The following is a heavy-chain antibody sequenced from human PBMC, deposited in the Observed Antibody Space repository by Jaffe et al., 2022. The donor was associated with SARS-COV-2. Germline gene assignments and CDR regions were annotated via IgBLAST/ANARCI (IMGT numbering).Heavy chain of an antibody. CDR1: GYTFTGYY. D-gene: IGHD3-10*01. J-gene: IGHJ5*02. Sequence: QVQLVQSGAEVKKPGASVKVSCKASGYTFTGYYMHWVRQAPGQGLEWMGRINPNSGGTNYAQKFQGRVTMTRDTSISTAYMELSRLRSDDTAVYYCARDIGNSGSSVYWFDPWGQGTLVTVSS. CDR3: ARDIGNSGSSVYWFDP. CDR2: INPNSGGT. V-gene: IGHV1-2*06.